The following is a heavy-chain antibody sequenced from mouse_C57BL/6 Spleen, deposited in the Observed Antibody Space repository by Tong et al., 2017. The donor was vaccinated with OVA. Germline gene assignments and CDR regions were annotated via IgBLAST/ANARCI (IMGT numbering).Heavy chain of an antibody. J-gene: IGHJ2*02. Sequence: EVQVQESGPELVKTGASVKIPCKAYGYTFTDYNMDWVKQSHGKSLEWIGDINPNNGGTIYNQKFKGKATLTVDKSSSTAYMELRSLTSEDTTVYYCARRDYFFPRYSSDYCLQRPSLT. V-gene: IGHV1-18*01. CDR1: GYTFTDYN. D-gene: IGHD1-1*01. CDR2: INPNNGGT. CDR3: ARRDYFFPRYSSDY.